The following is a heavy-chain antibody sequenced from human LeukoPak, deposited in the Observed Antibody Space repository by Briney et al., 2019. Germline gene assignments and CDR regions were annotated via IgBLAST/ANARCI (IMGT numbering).Heavy chain of an antibody. CDR1: RFTFGGYG. CDR2: ISGSGGST. Sequence: LTGGSLRLSCAASRFTFGGYGMSWLRQAPGKGLEWVSAISGSGGSTYYADSVKGRFTISRDNSKNTLYLQMNSLRAEDTAVYYCARAPGIAVVEDWFDPWGQGTLVTVSS. CDR3: ARAPGIAVVEDWFDP. V-gene: IGHV3-23*01. J-gene: IGHJ5*02. D-gene: IGHD6-19*01.